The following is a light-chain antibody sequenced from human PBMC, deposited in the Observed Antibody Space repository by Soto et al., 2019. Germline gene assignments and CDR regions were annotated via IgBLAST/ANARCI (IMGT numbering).Light chain of an antibody. CDR2: DVS. CDR3: SSYTSSSTLRHV. CDR1: SSDVGGYNY. V-gene: IGLV2-14*01. J-gene: IGLJ1*01. Sequence: SALTQPASVTRSPGQSITISCTGTSSDVGGYNYVSWYQQHPGKAPKLMIYDVSNRPSGVSNRFSGSKSGNTASLTISGLQAEDEADYYCSSYTSSSTLRHVFGTGTKVTVL.